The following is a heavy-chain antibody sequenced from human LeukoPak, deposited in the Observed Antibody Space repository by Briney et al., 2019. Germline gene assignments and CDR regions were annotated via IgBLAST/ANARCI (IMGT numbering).Heavy chain of an antibody. J-gene: IGHJ4*02. CDR3: AKDPNPLYDLWSGYK. CDR1: GFTLPGHT. V-gene: IGHV3-23*01. D-gene: IGHD3-3*01. Sequence: PGGSLRLSCAASGFTLPGHTMTWLRKAPGKGLEWVSIIGGRDDRTYYADFVKGRFTISRDTSKNILYLQMNNLRAEDTAVYYCAKDPNPLYDLWSGYKWGQGTLVTVSS. CDR2: IGGRDDRT.